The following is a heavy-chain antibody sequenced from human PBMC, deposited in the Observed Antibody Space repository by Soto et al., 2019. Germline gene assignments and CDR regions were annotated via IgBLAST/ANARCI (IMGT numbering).Heavy chain of an antibody. D-gene: IGHD6-25*01. J-gene: IGHJ4*02. V-gene: IGHV3-23*01. CDR3: AKFFVATGESSGGPWSFHY. CDR1: GFTFSSYA. CDR2: ISGSGVTT. Sequence: EVQLLESGGGLVQPGESLRLSCAASGFTFSSYAMSWVRQAPGKGLEWVSAISGSGVTTYYADSVKGRFTISRDSSKNTLYRQMYTLRVEDTAKYYCAKFFVATGESSGGPWSFHYWGQGALVTVSS.